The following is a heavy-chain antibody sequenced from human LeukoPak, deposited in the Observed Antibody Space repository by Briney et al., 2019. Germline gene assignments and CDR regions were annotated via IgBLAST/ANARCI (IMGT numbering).Heavy chain of an antibody. D-gene: IGHD3-22*01. CDR3: ARVRPPNYDSSGYYYVVDY. Sequence: SETLSLTCAVYGGSFSGYYWSWIRQPPGKGLEWIGEINHSGSTNYNPSLKSRVTISIDTSKNQFSLKLSSVTAADTAVYYCARVRPPNYDSSGYYYVVDYWGQGTLVTVSS. CDR1: GGSFSGYY. V-gene: IGHV4-34*01. J-gene: IGHJ4*02. CDR2: INHSGST.